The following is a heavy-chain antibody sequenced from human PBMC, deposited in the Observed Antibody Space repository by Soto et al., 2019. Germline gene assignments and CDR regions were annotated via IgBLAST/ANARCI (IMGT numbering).Heavy chain of an antibody. J-gene: IGHJ4*02. CDR2: ISPYNGNT. CDR1: GYTFSDYG. D-gene: IGHD2-15*01. V-gene: IGHV1-18*01. CDR3: ARVDIVVVVPGTPSVDY. Sequence: ASVKVSCKASGYTFSDYGIIWVRQAPGQGLEWMGWISPYNGNTIYAQNLQGRVTMTTDTSTTTASMELRSLRSDDTALYYCARVDIVVVVPGTPSVDYWGQGTLVTVSS.